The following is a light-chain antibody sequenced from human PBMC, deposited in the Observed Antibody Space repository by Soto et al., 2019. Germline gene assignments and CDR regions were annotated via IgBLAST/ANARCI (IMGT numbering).Light chain of an antibody. Sequence: EIVLTQSPATLSLSPGERATLSCRASQTVSSSLAWYQQKPGQAPRLLIYDASNRATGIPDRFSGSVSGTDFTLTITRLEPEDFAVFYCQQYGSSEIIFGQGTRLEIK. CDR2: DAS. CDR1: QTVSSS. J-gene: IGKJ5*01. V-gene: IGKV3-11*01. CDR3: QQYGSSEII.